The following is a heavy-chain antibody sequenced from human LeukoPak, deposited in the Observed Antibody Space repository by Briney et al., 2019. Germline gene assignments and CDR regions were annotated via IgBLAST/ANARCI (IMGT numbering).Heavy chain of an antibody. J-gene: IGHJ3*02. Sequence: GGSLRLSCAASGFPFSNYWMHWVRQAPGKGLVWVSRINSDGSSTSYADSVKGRFTISRDNAKNTLYLQMNSLRAEDTANYYCSRDIGDAFDIWGPGTMVTVSS. V-gene: IGHV3-74*01. CDR3: SRDIGDAFDI. CDR1: GFPFSNYW. CDR2: INSDGSST. D-gene: IGHD2-15*01.